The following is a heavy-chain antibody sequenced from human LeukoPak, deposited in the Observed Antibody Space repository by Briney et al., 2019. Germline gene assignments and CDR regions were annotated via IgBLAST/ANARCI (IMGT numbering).Heavy chain of an antibody. CDR2: IVYDGSDK. CDR1: GFTFSTYG. CDR3: AERDAAGLDF. D-gene: IGHD6-13*01. V-gene: IGHV3-30*18. J-gene: IGHJ4*02. Sequence: GRSLRLSCAASGFTFSTYGMHWVRQAPGKGLEWVALIVYDGSDKYYADSVRGRFTISRDNSKNTLYLQMNSLRAEDTAVYYCAERDAAGLDFWGQGTLVTVSS.